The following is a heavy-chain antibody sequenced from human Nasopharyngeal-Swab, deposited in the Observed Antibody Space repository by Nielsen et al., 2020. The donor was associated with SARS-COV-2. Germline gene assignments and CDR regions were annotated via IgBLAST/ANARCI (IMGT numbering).Heavy chain of an antibody. J-gene: IGHJ4*02. D-gene: IGHD4-17*01. CDR3: ARDESGDYLGLPFDH. CDR1: GASISSRNNY. CDR2: IFSSGST. Sequence: SETLSLTCVVSGASISSRNNYWGWIRQSPGKGLEWIETIFSSGSTYNPSLKSRVTMSVDTSKNQFSLKLTSVTAADTAVYYCARDESGDYLGLPFDHWGRGTLVTVSS. V-gene: IGHV4-39*07.